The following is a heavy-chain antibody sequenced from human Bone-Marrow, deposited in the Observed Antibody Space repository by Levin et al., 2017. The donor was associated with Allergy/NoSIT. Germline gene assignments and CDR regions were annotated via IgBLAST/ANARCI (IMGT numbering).Heavy chain of an antibody. CDR1: GFSFSDYA. V-gene: IGHV3-23*01. D-gene: IGHD3-16*02. CDR3: TKGETYYFEAGSNPSVH. Sequence: LGESLKISCAGSGFSFSDYAINWVRQVPGKGLEWVTAISGAGFNTDYADSVKGRFTISRDNSLKTVYLQMNSLRVDDTAVYYCTKGETYYFEAGSNPSVHWGQGTLVNVSS. J-gene: IGHJ4*02. CDR2: ISGAGFNT.